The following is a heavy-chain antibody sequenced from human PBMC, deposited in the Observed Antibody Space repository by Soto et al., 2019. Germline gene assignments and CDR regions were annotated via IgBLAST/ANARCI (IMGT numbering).Heavy chain of an antibody. CDR1: GYTFTSYY. CDR3: AREGGARSGYSGYERVYYYYYGMDV. CDR2: INPSGGST. D-gene: IGHD5-12*01. Sequence: EASVKVSCKASGYTFTSYYMHWVRQAPGQGLEWMGIINPSGGSTSYAQKFQGRVTMTRDTSTSTVYMELSSLRSEDTAVYYCAREGGARSGYSGYERVYYYYYGMDVWGQGTTVTVSS. J-gene: IGHJ6*02. V-gene: IGHV1-46*01.